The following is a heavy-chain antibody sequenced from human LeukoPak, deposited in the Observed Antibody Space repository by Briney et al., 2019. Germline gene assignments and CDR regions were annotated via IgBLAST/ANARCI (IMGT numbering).Heavy chain of an antibody. CDR1: GYTFTGYY. CDR2: INPNSGGT. Sequence: ASVKVSCKPSGYTFTGYYMHWVRPAPGQGREWMGWINPNSGGTNYAQKVQGRVTMTRDTSINTAYMELSRLRSDDTAVYYCARGNGGYLHYYMDVWGKGTTVTVSS. D-gene: IGHD1-26*01. V-gene: IGHV1-2*02. J-gene: IGHJ6*03. CDR3: ARGNGGYLHYYMDV.